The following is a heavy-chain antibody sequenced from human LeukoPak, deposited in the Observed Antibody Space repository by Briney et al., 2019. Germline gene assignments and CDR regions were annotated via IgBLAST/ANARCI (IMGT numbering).Heavy chain of an antibody. CDR3: AKDLGRFGELSYYFDY. D-gene: IGHD3-10*01. V-gene: IGHV3-9*01. J-gene: IGHJ4*02. CDR1: GFTFDDYA. CDR2: ISWNSGSI. Sequence: PGRSLRLSCAASGFTFDDYAMHWVRQAPGKGLEWVSGISWNSGSIGYAYSVKGRFTISRDNAKNSLYLQMNSLRAEDTALYYCAKDLGRFGELSYYFDYWGQGTLVTVSS.